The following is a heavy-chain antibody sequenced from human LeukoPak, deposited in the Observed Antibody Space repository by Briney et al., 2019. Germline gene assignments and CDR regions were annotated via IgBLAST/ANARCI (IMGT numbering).Heavy chain of an antibody. CDR2: IYYSGST. CDR1: GGSLSSYY. V-gene: IGHV4-59*01. J-gene: IGHJ5*02. Sequence: PSETLSLTCTVSGGSLSSYYWSWIRQPPGKGLEWIGYIYYSGSTNYNPSLKSRVTISVDTSKNQFSLKLSSVPAADTAVYYCARGEEYYYGSGSYYNWFDPWGQGTLVTVSS. D-gene: IGHD3-10*01. CDR3: ARGEEYYYGSGSYYNWFDP.